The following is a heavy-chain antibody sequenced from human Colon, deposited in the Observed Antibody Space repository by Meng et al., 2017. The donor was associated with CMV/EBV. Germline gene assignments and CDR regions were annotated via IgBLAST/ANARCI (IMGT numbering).Heavy chain of an antibody. D-gene: IGHD2-21*01. CDR2: INSDGSCI. CDR1: TYW. Sequence: TYWMHWVRQAPGKGLVWVSRINSDGSCISYADSVKGRFTISRDNAKNTLYLEMNSLRAEDTAVYYCTRDEGLAICGGDCYSGGWFDPWGQGTLVTVSS. CDR3: TRDEGLAICGGDCYSGGWFDP. J-gene: IGHJ5*02. V-gene: IGHV3-74*01.